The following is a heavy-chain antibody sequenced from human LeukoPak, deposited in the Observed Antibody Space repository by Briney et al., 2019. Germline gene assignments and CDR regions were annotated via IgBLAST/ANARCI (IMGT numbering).Heavy chain of an antibody. J-gene: IGHJ6*03. CDR2: INPNSGGT. V-gene: IGHV1-2*02. Sequence: GASVKVSCKASGYTFTGYYMHWVRQAPGQGLEWMGWINPNSGGTNYAQKFQGRVTMTRDTSISTAYMELSRLRSDDTAVYYCARDGEWFPPTYYYYYYMDVWGKGTTVTISS. CDR1: GYTFTGYY. CDR3: ARDGEWFPPTYYYYYYMDV. D-gene: IGHD3-10*01.